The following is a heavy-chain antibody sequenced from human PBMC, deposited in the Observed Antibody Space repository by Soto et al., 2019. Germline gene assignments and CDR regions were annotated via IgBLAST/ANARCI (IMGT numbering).Heavy chain of an antibody. CDR3: ARAMRGSYLRYFDY. V-gene: IGHV4-59*01. CDR1: GGSISSYY. D-gene: IGHD1-26*01. J-gene: IGHJ4*02. CDR2: IYYSGST. Sequence: QVQLQESGPGLVKPSETLSLTCTVSGGSISSYYWSWIRQPPGKGLEWIGYIYYSGSTNYNPSLKSLVTISVDTSKNQFSLKLSSVTAANTAVYYCARAMRGSYLRYFDYWGQGTLVTVSS.